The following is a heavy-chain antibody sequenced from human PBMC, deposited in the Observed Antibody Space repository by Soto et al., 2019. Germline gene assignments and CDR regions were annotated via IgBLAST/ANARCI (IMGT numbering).Heavy chain of an antibody. Sequence: QVQLVQSGAEEKKPGASVKVSCKASGYTFTSYAMHWVRQAPGQRLEWMGWINAGNGNTKYSQKCQGRVTITRDTSASTAYMELSSLRSEDTAVYYCARLGYDSSGYPRDYWGQGTLVTVSS. V-gene: IGHV1-3*05. CDR1: GYTFTSYA. CDR3: ARLGYDSSGYPRDY. CDR2: INAGNGNT. J-gene: IGHJ4*02. D-gene: IGHD3-22*01.